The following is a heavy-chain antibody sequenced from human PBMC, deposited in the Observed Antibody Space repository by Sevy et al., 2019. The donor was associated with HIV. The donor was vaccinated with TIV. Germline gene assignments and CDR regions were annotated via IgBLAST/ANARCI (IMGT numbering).Heavy chain of an antibody. CDR1: GFTFSNYA. CDR3: ARRPDLGEIIPTGVMDV. D-gene: IGHD3-3*01. V-gene: IGHV3-23*01. Sequence: GGSLRLSCAASGFTFSNYAISWVRQAPGKGLEWVSVISSSGGTTYYAGSVEGRFTISRDNSKNTRYLQMNRLGAEDTAIYYCARRPDLGEIIPTGVMDVWGRGTTVTVSS. CDR2: ISSSGGTT. J-gene: IGHJ6*02.